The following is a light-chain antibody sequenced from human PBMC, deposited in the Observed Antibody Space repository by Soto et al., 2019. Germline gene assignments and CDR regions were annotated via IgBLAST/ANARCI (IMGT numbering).Light chain of an antibody. Sequence: QSVLTQPPSVSGAPGQRVTISCTGSSSNIGAGRDVHWYQQLPGTAPKLLIYGNSNRPSGVPDRFSGSKSGTSASLAITGLQAEDEADYYCQSYDSSLRGSVFGGGTKVTVL. CDR2: GNS. CDR3: QSYDSSLRGSV. J-gene: IGLJ3*02. CDR1: SSNIGAGRD. V-gene: IGLV1-40*01.